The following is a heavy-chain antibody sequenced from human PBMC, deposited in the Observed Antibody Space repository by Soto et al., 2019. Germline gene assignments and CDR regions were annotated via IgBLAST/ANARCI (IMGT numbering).Heavy chain of an antibody. V-gene: IGHV1-8*01. D-gene: IGHD5-18*01. CDR2: MNPNSGNT. CDR1: GYTFTSYD. Sequence: EASVKVSCKASGYTFTSYDINGLREATGREREWMGWMNPNSGNTGYAQKFQGRVTMTRNTSISTAYMELSRLRSEDTAVYYCARLLDTAMVHDYWGQGTLVTVYS. J-gene: IGHJ4*02. CDR3: ARLLDTAMVHDY.